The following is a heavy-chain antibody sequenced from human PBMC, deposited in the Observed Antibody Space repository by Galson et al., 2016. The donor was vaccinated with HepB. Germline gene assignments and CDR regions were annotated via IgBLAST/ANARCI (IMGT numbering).Heavy chain of an antibody. Sequence: SETLSLTCTVSGASIGDTEYYWGWIRQPPGRGLEWVGSMYHTEDTYYNPSLKSRVTISVDTSKNQFSLRLNSVTAADTGVYYCATGIVVAGKYYYYYMDVWGKGTTVTVSS. CDR2: MYHTEDT. CDR1: GASIGDTEYY. J-gene: IGHJ6*03. D-gene: IGHD6-19*01. CDR3: ATGIVVAGKYYYYYMDV. V-gene: IGHV4-39*01.